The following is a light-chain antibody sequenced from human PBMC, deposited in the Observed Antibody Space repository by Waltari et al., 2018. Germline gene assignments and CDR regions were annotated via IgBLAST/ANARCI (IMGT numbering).Light chain of an antibody. CDR2: NNN. V-gene: IGLV1-44*01. J-gene: IGLJ3*02. Sequence: QSVLTQPPSASGTPGQRVTISCLGSTSNIGRNPVNWFRQPPGTAPKLLIYNNNQRPSGVPDRFSASKSGTSASLAISGLQSDDEATYYCAAWDASLHVLVFGGGTTLTVL. CDR3: AAWDASLHVLV. CDR1: TSNIGRNP.